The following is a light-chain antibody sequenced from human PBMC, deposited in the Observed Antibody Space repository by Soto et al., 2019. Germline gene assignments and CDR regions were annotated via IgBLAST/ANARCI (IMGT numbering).Light chain of an antibody. CDR2: GAS. Sequence: EIVLTQSPGTLSLSPGERATLSCRASQSVSSNYLAWYQQKPGQAPRLLIYGASSRATGISDRFSGSGSGTDFTLTISGVEPEDFAVYYCQDYGSSPPMYTFGHGTQLEIK. CDR1: QSVSSNY. V-gene: IGKV3-20*01. CDR3: QDYGSSPPMYT. J-gene: IGKJ2*01.